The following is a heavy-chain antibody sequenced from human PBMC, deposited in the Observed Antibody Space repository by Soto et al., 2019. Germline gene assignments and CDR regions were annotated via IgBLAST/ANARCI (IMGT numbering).Heavy chain of an antibody. CDR2: ISASNGNT. CDR1: GYTFTSYG. CDR3: ARALALAGYYFDY. V-gene: IGHV1-18*01. Sequence: EASVKVSCKASGYTFTSYGFSWVRQAPGQGLEWMGWISASNGNTNYAQKLQGRVTMTTDTSTGTAYMELRSLRSDDTATYYCARALALAGYYFDYWGQGTLVTVSS. D-gene: IGHD3-10*01. J-gene: IGHJ4*02.